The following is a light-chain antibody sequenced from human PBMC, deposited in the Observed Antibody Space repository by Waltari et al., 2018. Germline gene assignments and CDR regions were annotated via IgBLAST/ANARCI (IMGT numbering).Light chain of an antibody. CDR2: GAS. Sequence: EIVLTQSPGTLSLSPGERATPSCRASQSVSRTLAWYQQKPGQAPRLLIYGASTRATGIPDRFSGSGSGTDFSLTISRPEPEDFAVYYCQHYVRLPVTFGQGTKVEIK. CDR3: QHYVRLPVT. CDR1: QSVSRT. V-gene: IGKV3-20*01. J-gene: IGKJ1*01.